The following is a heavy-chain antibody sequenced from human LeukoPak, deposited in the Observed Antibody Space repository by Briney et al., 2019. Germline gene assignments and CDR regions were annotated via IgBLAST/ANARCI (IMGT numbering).Heavy chain of an antibody. CDR1: GDSITSSNYY. CDR2: IYYSGST. V-gene: IGHV4-39*01. CDR3: ARQTGSGLFILP. Sequence: SETLSLTCTVSGDSITSSNYYWGWIRQPPGTGLEWIGSIYYSGSTYYNASLKSQVSISIDTSKNQFSLRLTSVTAADTAVYYCARQTGSGLFILPGGQGTLVTVSS. D-gene: IGHD3/OR15-3a*01. J-gene: IGHJ4*02.